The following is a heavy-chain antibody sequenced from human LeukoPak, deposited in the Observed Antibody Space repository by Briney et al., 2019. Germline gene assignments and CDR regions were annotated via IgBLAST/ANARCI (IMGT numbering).Heavy chain of an antibody. J-gene: IGHJ4*02. Sequence: SETLSLTCTVSGGSISSYYWSWIRQPPGKGLEWIGYIYYSGSTYYNPSLKSRVTISVDTSKNQFSLKLSSVTAADTAVYYCARVRGIRFLEWLSFDYWGQGTLVTVSS. CDR1: GGSISSYY. CDR2: IYYSGST. V-gene: IGHV4-30-4*08. CDR3: ARVRGIRFLEWLSFDY. D-gene: IGHD3-3*01.